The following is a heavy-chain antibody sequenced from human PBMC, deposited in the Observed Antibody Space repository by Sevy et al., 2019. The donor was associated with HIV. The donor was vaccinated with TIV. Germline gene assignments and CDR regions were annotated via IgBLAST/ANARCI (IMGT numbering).Heavy chain of an antibody. CDR2: IYSGDRT. CDR3: ARDRVTYYYDSSGYYTSGYGMDV. CDR1: GFTVSDNH. D-gene: IGHD3-22*01. Sequence: GGSLRLSCAASGFTVSDNHMNWVRQAPGKGLEWVSVIYSGDRTDYADSVKGRFTVSRDNSKNTLYLQMNSLRAEDTAVYYCARDRVTYYYDSSGYYTSGYGMDVWGQGTTVTVSS. V-gene: IGHV3-53*01. J-gene: IGHJ6*02.